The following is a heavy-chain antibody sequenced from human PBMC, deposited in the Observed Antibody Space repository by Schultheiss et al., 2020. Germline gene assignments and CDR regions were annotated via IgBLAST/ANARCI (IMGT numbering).Heavy chain of an antibody. D-gene: IGHD6-13*01. Sequence: ESLKISCAASEFTVSTNCMSWVRQAPGKGLEWVSLIYGCNSTNYADSVKGRFTISRDNSKNTLYLQMNSLRAEDTAVYYCAREYSSSWPYYYYYYGMDVWGQGPTVTVSS. J-gene: IGHJ6*02. V-gene: IGHV3-66*01. CDR1: EFTVSTNC. CDR2: IYGCNST. CDR3: AREYSSSWPYYYYYYGMDV.